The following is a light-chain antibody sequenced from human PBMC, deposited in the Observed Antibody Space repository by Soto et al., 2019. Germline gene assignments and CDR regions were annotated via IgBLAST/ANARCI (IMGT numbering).Light chain of an antibody. V-gene: IGLV6-57*04. CDR3: QSSDTTLVV. Sequence: NFMLTQPHSGSESPGKTVTISCTRNRGSIASSFVQWYHQRPGSAPTTVIYEDKQRPSGVPDRFSGSIDSSSNSASLTISGLTTEDAADYYCQSSDTTLVVFGGGTKLTVL. CDR1: RGSIASSF. J-gene: IGLJ2*01. CDR2: EDK.